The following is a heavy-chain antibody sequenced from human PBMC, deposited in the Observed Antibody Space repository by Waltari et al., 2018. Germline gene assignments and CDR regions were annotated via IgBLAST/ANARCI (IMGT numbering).Heavy chain of an antibody. CDR3: AGDRGGQLAFDI. D-gene: IGHD3-16*01. CDR1: GGSISSYY. CDR2: IYYSGST. J-gene: IGHJ3*02. Sequence: QVQLQESGPGLVKPSETLSLTCTVSGGSISSYYWSWIRQPPGKGLEWIGYIYYSGSTNYNPALKSRVTISVDTSKNQFSLKLSSVTAADTAVYYCAGDRGGQLAFDIWGQGTMVTVSS. V-gene: IGHV4-59*01.